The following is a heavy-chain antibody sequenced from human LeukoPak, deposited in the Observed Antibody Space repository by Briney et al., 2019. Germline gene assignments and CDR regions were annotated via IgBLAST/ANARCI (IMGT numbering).Heavy chain of an antibody. V-gene: IGHV1-69*05. CDR2: IIPIFGTA. D-gene: IGHD3-10*01. CDR3: ARAYGSGSYAYYLDY. Sequence: SVKVSCKASGGTFSSYAISWVRQAPGQGLEWMGGIIPIFGTANYAQKFQGRVTITTDESTSTAYMELSSLRSEDTAVYYCARAYGSGSYAYYLDYWGQGTLVTVSS. J-gene: IGHJ4*02. CDR1: GGTFSSYA.